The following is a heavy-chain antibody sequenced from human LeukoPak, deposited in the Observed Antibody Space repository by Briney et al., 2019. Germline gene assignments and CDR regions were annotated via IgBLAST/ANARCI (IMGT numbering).Heavy chain of an antibody. CDR3: SRLRHYYDRSGYALENAFDI. CDR1: GGSISSYY. J-gene: IGHJ3*02. D-gene: IGHD3-22*01. Sequence: SETLSLTCTVSGGSISSYYWSWIRQPAGKGLEWIGRIYTSGSTNYNPSLKSRVTMSVDTSKNQFSLKLSSVTAADTAVYYCSRLRHYYDRSGYALENAFDIWGQGTMVTVSS. V-gene: IGHV4-4*07. CDR2: IYTSGST.